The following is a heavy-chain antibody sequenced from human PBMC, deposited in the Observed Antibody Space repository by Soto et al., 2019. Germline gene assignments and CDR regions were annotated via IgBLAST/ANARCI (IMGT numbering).Heavy chain of an antibody. CDR3: AKDGSVAGTFIDY. CDR2: ISYDGSNK. V-gene: IGHV3-30*18. Sequence: LRLSCAASGFTFSSYGMHWVRQAPGKGLEWVAVISYDGSNKYYADSVKGRFTISRDNSKNTLYLQMNSLRAEDTAVYYCAKDGSVAGTFIDYWGQGTLVTVSS. J-gene: IGHJ4*02. CDR1: GFTFSSYG. D-gene: IGHD6-19*01.